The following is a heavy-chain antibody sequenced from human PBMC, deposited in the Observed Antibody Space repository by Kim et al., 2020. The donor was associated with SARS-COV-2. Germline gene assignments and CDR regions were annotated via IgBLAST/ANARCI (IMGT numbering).Heavy chain of an antibody. J-gene: IGHJ6*02. CDR3: TTESVLEEQQLPSGFYYYYYGMDV. D-gene: IGHD6-13*01. V-gene: IGHV3-15*01. CDR2: IKSKTDGGTT. CDR1: GFTFSNAW. Sequence: GGSLRLSCAASGFTFSNAWMSWVRQAPGKGLEWVGRIKSKTDGGTTDYAAPVKGRFTISRDDSKNTLYLQMNSLKTEDTAVYYCTTESVLEEQQLPSGFYYYYYGMDVWGQGTTVTVSS.